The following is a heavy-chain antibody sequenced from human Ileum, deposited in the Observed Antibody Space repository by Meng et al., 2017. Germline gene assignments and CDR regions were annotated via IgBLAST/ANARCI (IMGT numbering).Heavy chain of an antibody. J-gene: IGHJ3*01. Sequence: GSLRLSCTVSGGSIRNYYWSWIRQPAGKGLEWIGRIYSSGRTNFNPSFDRRATVSVDTSRNQLSLKLTSVTAADTAVYYCARENDGRGNDCSGGNCYPNDAFDFWGQGTMVTVSS. CDR1: GGSIRNYY. CDR3: ARENDGRGNDCSGGNCYPNDAFDF. V-gene: IGHV4-4*07. D-gene: IGHD2-15*01. CDR2: IYSSGRT.